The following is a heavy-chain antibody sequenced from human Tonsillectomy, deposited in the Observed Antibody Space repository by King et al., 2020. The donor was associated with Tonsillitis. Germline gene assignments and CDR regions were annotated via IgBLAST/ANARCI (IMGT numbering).Heavy chain of an antibody. Sequence: QLQESGPGLVKPSETLSLTCTVSGDSITNYYWNWIRQPPGKGLEWIGHIYYNGRTKYNPSLESRVTMSVDKSKNHFSLNLSSLTGADTAVYYCARDRWGLAAHYFAYWGRGALVTVSS. CDR1: GDSITNYY. D-gene: IGHD7-27*01. V-gene: IGHV4-59*01. J-gene: IGHJ4*02. CDR3: ARDRWGLAAHYFAY. CDR2: IYYNGRT.